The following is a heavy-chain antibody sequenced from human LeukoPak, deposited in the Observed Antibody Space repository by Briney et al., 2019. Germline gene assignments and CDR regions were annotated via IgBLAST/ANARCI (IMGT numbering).Heavy chain of an antibody. Sequence: GASVKVSCKASGYTFTSYAMNWVRQAPGQGLEWMGWINPNSGGTNYAQKFQGRVTMTRDTSISTAYMELSRLRSDDTAVYYCARLSQDYYDSSGYRHYFDYWGQGTLVTVSS. CDR2: INPNSGGT. CDR1: GYTFTSYA. V-gene: IGHV1-2*02. J-gene: IGHJ4*02. D-gene: IGHD3-22*01. CDR3: ARLSQDYYDSSGYRHYFDY.